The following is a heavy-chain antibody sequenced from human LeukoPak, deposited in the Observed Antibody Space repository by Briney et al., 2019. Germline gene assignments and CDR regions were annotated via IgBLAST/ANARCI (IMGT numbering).Heavy chain of an antibody. D-gene: IGHD3-9*01. Sequence: ASVTVSCKPSGYTFSSYDINWVRQAPGQGLEWMGWMNPNSGNTDYAQKFQGRVTMTRNTSISTAYMELSSLRSEDTAVYYCARASHYDILTGFDKRYYYYGMDVWGQGTTVTVSS. V-gene: IGHV1-8*01. CDR2: MNPNSGNT. CDR3: ARASHYDILTGFDKRYYYYGMDV. CDR1: GYTFSSYD. J-gene: IGHJ6*02.